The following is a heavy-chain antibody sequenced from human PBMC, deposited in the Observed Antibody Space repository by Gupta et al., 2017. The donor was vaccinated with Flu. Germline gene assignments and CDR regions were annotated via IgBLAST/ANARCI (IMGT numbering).Heavy chain of an antibody. Sequence: EVQLVESGGGLVQPGGSLRLSCAASGFTFSEFWMSWVRQAPGKGLEWVANIKHDGSQKDYVDSVKGRFTISRDNAKNSLYLEMNTLRAEDTAVYHCMREVFSGSPRADYWGQGTLVTVSS. CDR2: IKHDGSQK. D-gene: IGHD1-26*01. CDR1: GFTFSEFW. V-gene: IGHV3-7*01. CDR3: MREVFSGSPRADY. J-gene: IGHJ4*02.